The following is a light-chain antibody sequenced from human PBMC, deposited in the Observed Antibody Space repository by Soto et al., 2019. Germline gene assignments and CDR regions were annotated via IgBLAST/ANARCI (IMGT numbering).Light chain of an antibody. Sequence: QPVLTQPASVSGSPGQSITISCTGTSSDVGGYNYVSWYQQHPGKAPKLMIYEVSNRPSGVSNRFSGSKSGNTASLTISGLQAEDEGDFFCCSYAGNGAWVFGGGTQLTVL. CDR1: SSDVGGYNY. V-gene: IGLV2-14*01. CDR3: CSYAGNGAWV. CDR2: EVS. J-gene: IGLJ3*02.